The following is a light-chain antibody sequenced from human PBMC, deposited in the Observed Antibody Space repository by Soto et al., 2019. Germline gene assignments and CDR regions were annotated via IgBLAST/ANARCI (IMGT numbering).Light chain of an antibody. Sequence: EIVLTQSPATLSLSPGESATLSCRARQSVSSYLAWYQQKPGQAPRLLIYYASTRATGIPARFSGSGSATTFTPTISSLQPQDFAVYYCQQRSNWPLTFGGGTRLEIK. CDR2: YAS. CDR1: QSVSSY. V-gene: IGKV3-11*01. CDR3: QQRSNWPLT. J-gene: IGKJ5*01.